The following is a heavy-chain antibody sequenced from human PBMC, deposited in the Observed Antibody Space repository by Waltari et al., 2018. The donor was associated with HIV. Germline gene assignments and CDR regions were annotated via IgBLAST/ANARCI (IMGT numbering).Heavy chain of an antibody. J-gene: IGHJ2*01. Sequence: QVQLQQWGAGLLKPSEPLSLTCAVYGGSFSGYYWSWIRQPPGQGLEWIGEINHSGSTNYNPSLKSRVTISVDTSKNQFPLKLSSVTAADTAVYYCARGGAYYYDSSGIQPSWYFDLWGRGTLVTVSS. CDR1: GGSFSGYY. CDR3: ARGGAYYYDSSGIQPSWYFDL. CDR2: INHSGST. V-gene: IGHV4-34*01. D-gene: IGHD3-22*01.